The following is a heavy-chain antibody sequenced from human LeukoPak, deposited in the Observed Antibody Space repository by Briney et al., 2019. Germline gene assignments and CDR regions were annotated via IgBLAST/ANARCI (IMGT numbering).Heavy chain of an antibody. CDR1: GFTFSHFW. J-gene: IGHJ4*02. V-gene: IGHV3-74*01. D-gene: IGHD5-12*01. CDR3: ASGRGGYSGYSEDYFDY. CDR2: INSDGSDT. Sequence: GGSLRLSCAAPGFTFSHFWIHWVRQAPGKGLVWVSRINSDGSDTIYADSVKGRFTSSRDNAKNILYLQMNNLRAEDTAVYYCASGRGGYSGYSEDYFDYWGQGTLVTVSS.